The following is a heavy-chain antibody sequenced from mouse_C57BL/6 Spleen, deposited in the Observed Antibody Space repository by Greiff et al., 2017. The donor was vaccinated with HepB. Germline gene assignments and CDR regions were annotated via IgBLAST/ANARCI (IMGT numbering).Heavy chain of an antibody. CDR3: ARYRLYFDY. V-gene: IGHV7-3*01. J-gene: IGHJ2*01. CDR1: GFTFTDYY. CDR2: IRNKANGYTT. Sequence: EVKVVESGGGLVQPGGSLSLSCAASGFTFTDYYMSWVRQPPGKALEWLGFIRNKANGYTTEYSASVKGRFTISRDNSQSILYLQKNALRAEDSATYYCARYRLYFDYWGQGTTLTVSS.